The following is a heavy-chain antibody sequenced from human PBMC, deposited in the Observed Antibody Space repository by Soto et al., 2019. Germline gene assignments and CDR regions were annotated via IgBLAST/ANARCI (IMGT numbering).Heavy chain of an antibody. CDR3: ARGGGDYVRYPVDY. V-gene: IGHV1-18*04. CDR1: GYTFTSYG. J-gene: IGHJ4*02. D-gene: IGHD2-21*02. CDR2: ISAYNGNT. Sequence: GGAVKVSCKASGYTFTSYGISWGGQAPGQGLEWMGWISAYNGNTNYAQKLQGRGTMTTDTSTSTAYMELRSLRSDDTAVYYCARGGGDYVRYPVDYWGQGTLVTVSS.